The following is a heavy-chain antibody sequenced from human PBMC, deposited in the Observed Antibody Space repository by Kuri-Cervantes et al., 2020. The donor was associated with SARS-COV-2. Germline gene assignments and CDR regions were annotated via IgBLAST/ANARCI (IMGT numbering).Heavy chain of an antibody. CDR1: GASITSGGYS. D-gene: IGHD3-9*01. J-gene: IGHJ3*01. CDR2: IYPGGST. V-gene: IGHV4-30-2*01. Sequence: LRLSCVVSGASITSGGYSWSWVRQPPGEGLEWIGFIYPGGSTSYNPSLQSRVTISMDGSENQFSLRLTSVTAADTAVYYFARVLDFDHHGFDVWGQGTLVTVSS. CDR3: ARVLDFDHHGFDV.